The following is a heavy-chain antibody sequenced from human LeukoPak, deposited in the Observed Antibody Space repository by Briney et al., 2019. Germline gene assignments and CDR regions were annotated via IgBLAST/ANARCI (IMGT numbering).Heavy chain of an antibody. J-gene: IGHJ4*02. CDR2: IYDRVNT. CDR3: ASGNSYPKV. V-gene: IGHV4-59*01. CDR1: GGSISSYY. D-gene: IGHD3-16*02. Sequence: SETLSLTCTVSGGSISSYYWSWIRQPPGKGLEWIGYIYDRVNTNYNPSLKSRVTISVDTSKNQFSLKLTSVTAADTAVYYCASGNSYPKVWGQGTLVTVSS.